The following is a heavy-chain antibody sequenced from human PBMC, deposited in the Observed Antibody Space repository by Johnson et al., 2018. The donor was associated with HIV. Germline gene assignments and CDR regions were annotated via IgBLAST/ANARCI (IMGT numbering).Heavy chain of an antibody. V-gene: IGHV3-30-3*01. CDR2: ISYDGSNK. Sequence: QMLLVESGGGLVQPGGSLRLSCAASGFTFSSYAMHWVRQAPGKGLEWVAVISYDGSNKYYADSVKGRFTISRDNSKNTLYLQMNSLRAEDTAFYYCVKDRNYGSYLLFFDVWGQGTMVTVSS. D-gene: IGHD3-16*01. CDR1: GFTFSSYA. J-gene: IGHJ3*01. CDR3: VKDRNYGSYLLFFDV.